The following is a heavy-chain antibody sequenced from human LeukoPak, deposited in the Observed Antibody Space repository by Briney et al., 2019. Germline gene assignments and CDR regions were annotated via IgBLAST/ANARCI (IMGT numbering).Heavy chain of an antibody. Sequence: GGSLRLSCAASGFTVSSNYMSRVRQAPGKGLEWVSVFYIGGSRYYADSVKGRFTISRDNSKNTLYLQMNSLRAEDTAVYYCARQWELPGGFDYWGQGTLVTVSS. CDR2: FYIGGSR. CDR3: ARQWELPGGFDY. CDR1: GFTVSSNY. J-gene: IGHJ4*02. D-gene: IGHD1-26*01. V-gene: IGHV3-66*02.